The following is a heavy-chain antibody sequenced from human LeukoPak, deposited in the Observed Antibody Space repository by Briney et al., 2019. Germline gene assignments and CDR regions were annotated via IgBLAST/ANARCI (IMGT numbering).Heavy chain of an antibody. D-gene: IGHD1-26*01. V-gene: IGHV3-23*01. J-gene: IGHJ6*03. CDR2: ISGSGAST. Sequence: PGGSLRLSCASSGFAFSSYAMSWVRQAPGKGLEGVSAISGSGASTYYADSVQGRFTVSRDNSKNTLYLQMNSLRAEDTAVYYCAKERGRGSYYVDYYYYMDAWGKGITVTVCS. CDR3: AKERGRGSYYVDYYYYMDA. CDR1: GFAFSSYA.